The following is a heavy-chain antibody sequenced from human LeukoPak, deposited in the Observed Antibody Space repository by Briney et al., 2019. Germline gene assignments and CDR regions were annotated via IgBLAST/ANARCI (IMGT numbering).Heavy chain of an antibody. CDR2: ISGSGDST. J-gene: IGHJ4*02. CDR3: AKSRIAAAGCFDY. V-gene: IGHV3-23*01. CDR1: GLTFNNYA. Sequence: GGSLRLSCAASGLTFNNYAMSWVRQAPGKGLEWVSAISGSGDSTYYADSVKGRFTISRDNSKNTLYLQMNSLRAEDTAVYSCAKSRIAAAGCFDYWGQGTPVTVSS. D-gene: IGHD6-13*01.